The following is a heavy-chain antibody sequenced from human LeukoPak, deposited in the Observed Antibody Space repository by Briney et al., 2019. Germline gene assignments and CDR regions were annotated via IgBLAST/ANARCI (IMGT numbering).Heavy chain of an antibody. V-gene: IGHV3-20*04. D-gene: IGHD3-22*01. CDR3: ARDGPNDSSGYQCDY. J-gene: IGHJ4*02. Sequence: GGSLRLSCGASGFTFDDYGMSWVRQAPGKGLEWVSGITWNGGSTGYADSVKGRFTISRDNAKNSLYLQMNSLRAEDTALYYCARDGPNDSSGYQCDYWGQGTLVTVSS. CDR2: ITWNGGST. CDR1: GFTFDDYG.